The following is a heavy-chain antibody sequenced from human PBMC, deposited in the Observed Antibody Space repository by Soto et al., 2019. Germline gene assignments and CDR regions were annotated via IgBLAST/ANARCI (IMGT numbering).Heavy chain of an antibody. CDR2: IKQDGSEK. V-gene: IGHV3-7*01. Sequence: GGSLRLSCAASGFTFSSYWMSWVRQAPGKGLEWVANIKQDGSEKYYVDSVKGRFTISRDNAKNSLYLQMNSLRAEDTAVYYSARDLDRMGLSYYMDVWGKGTTVTVSS. CDR3: ARDLDRMGLSYYMDV. CDR1: GFTFSSYW. J-gene: IGHJ6*03. D-gene: IGHD3-16*01.